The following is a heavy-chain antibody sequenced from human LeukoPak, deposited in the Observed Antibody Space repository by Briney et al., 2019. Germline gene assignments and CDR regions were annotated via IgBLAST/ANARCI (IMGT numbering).Heavy chain of an antibody. J-gene: IGHJ6*03. V-gene: IGHV4-34*01. CDR3: ASLTGTTDYYHYYMDV. CDR1: GGSFTDYY. Sequence: SETLSLTCAVYGGSFTDYYWSWIRQPPGKGLEWIGEINHSGSTNYNPSLKSRVTISVDMSKNQFSLKLSSVTAADTAVYYCASLTGTTDYYHYYMDVWGKGTTVTVSS. CDR2: INHSGST. D-gene: IGHD1-20*01.